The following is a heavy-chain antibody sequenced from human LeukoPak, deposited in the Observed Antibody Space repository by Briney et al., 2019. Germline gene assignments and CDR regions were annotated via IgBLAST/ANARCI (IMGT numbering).Heavy chain of an antibody. Sequence: GGSLRLSCAASGFTFSSYGMHWVRQAPGKGLEWVAVIWYDGSNKYYADSVKGRFTISRDNSKNTLYLQMISLRAEDTAVYYCARAVRRLYYFDYWGQGTLVTVSS. V-gene: IGHV3-33*01. D-gene: IGHD4-17*01. CDR2: IWYDGSNK. CDR1: GFTFSSYG. CDR3: ARAVRRLYYFDY. J-gene: IGHJ4*02.